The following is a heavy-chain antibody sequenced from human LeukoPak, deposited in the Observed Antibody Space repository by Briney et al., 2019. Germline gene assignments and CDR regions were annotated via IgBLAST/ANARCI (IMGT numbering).Heavy chain of an antibody. V-gene: IGHV3-74*01. D-gene: IGHD2-2*01. J-gene: IGHJ5*02. CDR3: ARDPYCSSTSCYGWFDP. Sequence: GGSLRLSCAASGFTFSSYWMHWVRQAPGKGLVWVSRINSDGSSTSYADSVKGRFTISRDSAKNTLYLQMNSLRAEDTAVYYCARDPYCSSTSCYGWFDPWGQGTLVTVSS. CDR1: GFTFSSYW. CDR2: INSDGSST.